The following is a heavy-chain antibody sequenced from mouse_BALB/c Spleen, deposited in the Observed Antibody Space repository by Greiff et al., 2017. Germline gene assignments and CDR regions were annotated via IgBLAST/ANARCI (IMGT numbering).Heavy chain of an antibody. CDR3: ARSGPWYFDV. V-gene: IGHV3-1*02. CDR2: IPYSGST. CDR1: GYSITSGYS. Sequence: VQLKESGPDLVKPSQSLSLTRTVTGYSITSGYSWHWIRQFPGNKLEWMGYIPYSGSTNSNPSLKSRISITRDTSKNQFFLQLNSVTTEDTATYYCARSGPWYFDVWGAGTTVTVSS. J-gene: IGHJ1*01.